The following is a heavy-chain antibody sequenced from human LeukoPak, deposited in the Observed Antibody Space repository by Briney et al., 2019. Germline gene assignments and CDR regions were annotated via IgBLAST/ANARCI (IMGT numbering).Heavy chain of an antibody. CDR2: IIPILGIA. CDR3: ARALVEMATIDY. V-gene: IGHV1-69*04. D-gene: IGHD5-24*01. J-gene: IGHJ4*02. Sequence: SVKVSCKASGGTFSSYAISWVRQAPGQGLEWMGRIIPILGIANYAQKFQGRVTITADKSTSTAYMELSSLRSEDTAVYYCARALVEMATIDYWGQGTLVTVSS. CDR1: GGTFSSYA.